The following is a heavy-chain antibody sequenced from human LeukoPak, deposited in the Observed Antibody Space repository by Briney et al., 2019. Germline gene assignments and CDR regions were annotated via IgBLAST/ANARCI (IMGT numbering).Heavy chain of an antibody. V-gene: IGHV5-51*01. J-gene: IGHJ4*02. CDR1: GYSFSTYW. CDR2: IYGRDSKT. CDR3: ARRQGDGQEFDY. Sequence: GESPKISCQSSGYSFSTYWIGWVRQMPGKGLEWMGVIYGRDSKTRYSPSFQGQVTISADKSISTAYLQWSSLKTSDTAIYYCARRQGDGQEFDYWGQGTLVTVSS. D-gene: IGHD2-21*02.